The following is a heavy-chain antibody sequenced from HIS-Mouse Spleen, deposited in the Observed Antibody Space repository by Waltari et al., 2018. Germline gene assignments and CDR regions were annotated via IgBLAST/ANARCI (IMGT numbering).Heavy chain of an antibody. CDR3: AREIPYSSSWYDWYFDL. V-gene: IGHV4-39*07. CDR2: IYYSGST. CDR1: GGSISSSSYY. Sequence: QLQLQESGPGLVKPSETLSLTCTVPGGSISSSSYYWGWIRQPPGKGLAWIGGIYYSGSTSYNPSLRSRVTRSVDTSKNQFSLKLSSVTAADTAVYYCAREIPYSSSWYDWYFDLWGRGTLVTVSS. J-gene: IGHJ2*01. D-gene: IGHD6-13*01.